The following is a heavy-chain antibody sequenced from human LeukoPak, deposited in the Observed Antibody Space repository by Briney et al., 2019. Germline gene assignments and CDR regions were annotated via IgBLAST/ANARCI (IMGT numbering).Heavy chain of an antibody. J-gene: IGHJ4*02. CDR1: GYSISSGYY. CDR3: ARPSFGAPDFDY. V-gene: IGHV4-38-2*01. CDR2: IYHTGSI. D-gene: IGHD3-3*01. Sequence: SETLSLTCAVSGYSISSGYYWGWIRQPPGRGLEWIGSIYHTGSIYYNPSLKSRLTISVDTSKNQFSLKLSSVTAADTAVYYCARPSFGAPDFDYWGQGTLVTVSS.